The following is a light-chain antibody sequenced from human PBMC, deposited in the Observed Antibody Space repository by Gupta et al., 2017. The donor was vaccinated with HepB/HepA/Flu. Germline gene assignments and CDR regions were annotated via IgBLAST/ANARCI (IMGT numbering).Light chain of an antibody. J-gene: IGKJ2*01. V-gene: IGKV4-1*01. Sequence: DIVLTQSPDSLAVSLGERATINCKSSQTVLDSFNNRNYLAWYQQKPGQPPKLLVSWASTRESGVPDRFSGGGSGTDFTLTIGSLQAEDVAVYYCHQDDTIFHTFGQWTKLEVK. CDR1: QTVLDSFNNRNY. CDR2: WAS. CDR3: HQDDTIFHT.